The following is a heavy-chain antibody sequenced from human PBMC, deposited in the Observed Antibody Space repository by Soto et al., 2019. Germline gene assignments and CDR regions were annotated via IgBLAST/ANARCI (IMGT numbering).Heavy chain of an antibody. Sequence: ASLKVSCKASGYTFTSYAMHWVRQAPGQRLEWMGWINAGNGNTKYSQKFQGRVTITRDTSASTAYMELSSLRSEDTAVYYCARGYSSSDYYYYYGMDGWGQGTTVTVSS. CDR2: INAGNGNT. J-gene: IGHJ6*02. D-gene: IGHD6-13*01. V-gene: IGHV1-3*01. CDR1: GYTFTSYA. CDR3: ARGYSSSDYYYYYGMDG.